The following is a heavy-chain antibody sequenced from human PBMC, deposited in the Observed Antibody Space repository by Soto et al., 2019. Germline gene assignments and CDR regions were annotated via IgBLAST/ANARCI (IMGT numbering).Heavy chain of an antibody. CDR2: LNAGNGNT. V-gene: IGHV1-3*01. J-gene: IGHJ4*02. D-gene: IGHD3-10*01. Sequence: QVQLVQSGAEVKKPGASVKVSCKASGYIFTSYAMHWVRQAPGQRLEWMGWLNAGNGNTKYSQKFQGRVTITRDTSASTAYMELSGLRSEDTAVYSCARHLGFGLSDYWGQGTLVTVSS. CDR3: ARHLGFGLSDY. CDR1: GYIFTSYA.